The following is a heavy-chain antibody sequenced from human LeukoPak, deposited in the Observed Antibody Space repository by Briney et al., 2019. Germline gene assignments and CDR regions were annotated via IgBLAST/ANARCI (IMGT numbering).Heavy chain of an antibody. CDR3: ARGVSSWYSPPEFDY. CDR2: INPSGGST. CDR1: GYTFTSYY. V-gene: IGHV1-46*01. Sequence: ASVKVSCKASGYTFTSYYMHWVRQAPGQGLEWMGIINPSGGSTSYAQKFQGRVTMTRDTSTSTAYMELRSLRSDDTAVYYCARGVSSWYSPPEFDYWGQGTLVTVSS. J-gene: IGHJ4*02. D-gene: IGHD6-13*01.